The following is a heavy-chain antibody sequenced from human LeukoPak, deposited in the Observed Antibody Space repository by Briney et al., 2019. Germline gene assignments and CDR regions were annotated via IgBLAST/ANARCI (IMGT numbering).Heavy chain of an antibody. Sequence: PGGSLRLSCAASGFTFSSYAMSWVRQAPGKGLEWVSGISGSGVSTYFADSVKGRFTISRDNAKNSLYLQMNSLRAEDTAVYYCARDSRNIGQNFDYWGQGTLVTVSS. J-gene: IGHJ4*02. CDR2: ISGSGVST. D-gene: IGHD2/OR15-2a*01. CDR3: ARDSRNIGQNFDY. CDR1: GFTFSSYA. V-gene: IGHV3-23*01.